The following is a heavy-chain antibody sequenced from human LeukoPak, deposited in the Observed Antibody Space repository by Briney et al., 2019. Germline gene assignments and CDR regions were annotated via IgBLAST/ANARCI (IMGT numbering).Heavy chain of an antibody. CDR3: ASIAAAGIDY. CDR2: INHSGST. D-gene: IGHD6-13*01. Sequence: SETLSLTCAVYGGSFSGYYWSWIRQPPGKGLEWIGEINHSGSTNYNPSLKSRVTMYVDTSKNHFSLKLSSVTASDTAVYYCASIAAAGIDYWGQGTLVTVSS. CDR1: GGSFSGYY. V-gene: IGHV4-34*01. J-gene: IGHJ4*02.